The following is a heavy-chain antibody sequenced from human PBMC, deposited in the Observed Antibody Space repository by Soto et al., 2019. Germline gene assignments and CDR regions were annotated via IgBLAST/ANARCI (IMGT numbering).Heavy chain of an antibody. CDR1: GFTFSNYW. CDR3: VRTSLVVAVATREDF. J-gene: IGHJ4*02. D-gene: IGHD2-15*01. Sequence: EVQLVESGGGLVQPGESLRLSSAASGFTFSNYWMHWVRQAPGKGLVWVSRIDSDGSRTTYADVGKGRFTISRDNAKNTVYLHMNSLTAEDTAVYYCVRTSLVVAVATREDFWGQGTLVTVSS. V-gene: IGHV3-74*01. CDR2: IDSDGSRT.